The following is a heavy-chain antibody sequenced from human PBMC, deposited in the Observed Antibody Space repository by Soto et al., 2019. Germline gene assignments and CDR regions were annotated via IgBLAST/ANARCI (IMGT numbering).Heavy chain of an antibody. D-gene: IGHD2-2*01. CDR3: ARGYKEAIVVVPADSAA. J-gene: IGHJ5*02. CDR1: RFTLRSYR. Sequence: PXGSLRLSCAASRFTLRSYRMNWVRQAPGKGLEWVSSIRISSSYIYYAGSVKGRFTISRDNAKSSLYLQMNSLRAEDTAVYYCARGYKEAIVVVPADSAAWGQGTLVTVSS. CDR2: IRISSSYI. V-gene: IGHV3-21*01.